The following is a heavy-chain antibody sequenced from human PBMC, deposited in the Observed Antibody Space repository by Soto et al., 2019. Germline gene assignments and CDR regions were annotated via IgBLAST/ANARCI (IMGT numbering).Heavy chain of an antibody. V-gene: IGHV4-31*03. Sequence: SETLSLTCTVSGGSISSGGYYWSWIRQHPGKGLERIGYIYYSGSTYYNPSLKSRVTISVDTSKNQFSLKLSSVTAADTAVYYCARQDEYSSGFDYWGQGTLVTVSP. D-gene: IGHD6-19*01. CDR2: IYYSGST. CDR3: ARQDEYSSGFDY. CDR1: GGSISSGGYY. J-gene: IGHJ4*02.